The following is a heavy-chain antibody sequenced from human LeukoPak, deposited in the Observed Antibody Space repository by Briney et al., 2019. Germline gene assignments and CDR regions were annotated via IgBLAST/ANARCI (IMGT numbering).Heavy chain of an antibody. CDR1: GGSFSGYY. D-gene: IGHD6-13*01. CDR2: INHSGST. V-gene: IGHV4-34*01. Sequence: PSETLSLTCAVYGGSFSGYYWSWIRQPPGKGLEWIGEINHSGSTNYNPSLKSRVTISVDTSKNQFSLKLSSVTAADTAVYYCARGFIAAAPSGYYYYGMDVWGQGTTVTVSS. J-gene: IGHJ6*02. CDR3: ARGFIAAAPSGYYYYGMDV.